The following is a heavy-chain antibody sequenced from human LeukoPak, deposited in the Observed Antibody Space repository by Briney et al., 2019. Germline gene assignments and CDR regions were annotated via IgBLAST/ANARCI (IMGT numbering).Heavy chain of an antibody. J-gene: IGHJ5*02. D-gene: IGHD2-15*01. Sequence: GASVKVSCKASGGTFSSYAISWVRQAPGQGLEWMGGIIPIFGTANYAQKFQGRVTITTDESTSTAYMELSSLRSEDTAVYYCARVGVVAARYNWFDPWGQGTLVTVSS. V-gene: IGHV1-69*05. CDR3: ARVGVVAARYNWFDP. CDR1: GGTFSSYA. CDR2: IIPIFGTA.